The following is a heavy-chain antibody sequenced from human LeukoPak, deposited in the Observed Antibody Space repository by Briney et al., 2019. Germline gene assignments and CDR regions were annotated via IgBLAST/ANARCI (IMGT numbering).Heavy chain of an antibody. CDR2: IDPSGGST. J-gene: IGHJ4*02. V-gene: IGHV1-46*01. CDR3: ARDFGEMPNY. Sequence: GASVKVSCKASGYTFTRYYMHWVRQAPGQGLEWMGIIDPSGGSTSDAQKFQGGLTMTRDATTSTVYLELSSLRSEDTAVYYCARDFGEMPNYWGQGTLVTVSS. D-gene: IGHD5-24*01. CDR1: GYTFTRYY.